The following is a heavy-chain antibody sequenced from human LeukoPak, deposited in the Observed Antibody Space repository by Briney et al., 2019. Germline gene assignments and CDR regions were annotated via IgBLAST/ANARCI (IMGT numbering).Heavy chain of an antibody. D-gene: IGHD5-18*01. CDR2: INHSGST. V-gene: IGHV4-34*01. J-gene: IGHJ4*02. CDR1: GGSFSGYY. CDR3: ARAARGGNSYGYLDQ. Sequence: SETLSLTCAVYGGSFSGYYWSWIRQPPGKGLEWIGEINHSGSTNYNPSLKSRVTISVDTSKNQFSLKLSSVTAADTAVYYCARAARGGNSYGYLDQWGQGSLVTVSS.